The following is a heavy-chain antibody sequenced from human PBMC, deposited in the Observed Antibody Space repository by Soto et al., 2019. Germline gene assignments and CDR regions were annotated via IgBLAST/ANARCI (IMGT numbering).Heavy chain of an antibody. J-gene: IGHJ6*02. V-gene: IGHV3-30*18. CDR3: AKDRTYYDSGPPYSPGYFGMDV. D-gene: IGHD3-10*01. CDR1: GFTFSLYG. Sequence: QVHLVESGGGVVQPGRSLRLSCVASGFTFSLYGIHWVRQAPGKGLEWVAVISKDGSDKYYADSVKGRFTISRDNSKNTLDLQMDSLRGEDTAMYYCAKDRTYYDSGPPYSPGYFGMDVWGQGTTVTVSS. CDR2: ISKDGSDK.